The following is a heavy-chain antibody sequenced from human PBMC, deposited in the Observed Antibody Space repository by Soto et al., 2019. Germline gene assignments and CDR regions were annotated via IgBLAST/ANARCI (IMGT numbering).Heavy chain of an antibody. V-gene: IGHV4-34*01. Sequence: SETLSLTCAVYGGSFSGYYWRWIRQPPGKGLEWIGEINHSGSTNYNPSLKSRVTISVDTSKNQFSLQLSSVTAAHTAEYYSASGYRGYDWALDPFNVWGQGTMVTVSS. CDR1: GGSFSGYY. CDR2: INHSGST. J-gene: IGHJ3*01. D-gene: IGHD5-12*01. CDR3: ASGYRGYDWALDPFNV.